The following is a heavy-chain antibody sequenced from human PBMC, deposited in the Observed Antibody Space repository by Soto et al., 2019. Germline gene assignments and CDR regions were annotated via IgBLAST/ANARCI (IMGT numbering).Heavy chain of an antibody. CDR1: GGSISSGGYY. D-gene: IGHD3-3*01. CDR3: ARSRSITIFGVVTSNWFDP. CDR2: IYYSGST. V-gene: IGHV4-31*03. Sequence: PSETLSLTCTVSGGSISSGGYYWSWIRQHPGKGLEWIGYIYYSGSTYYNPSLKSRVTISVDTSKNQFSLKLSSVTAADTAVYYGARSRSITIFGVVTSNWFDPWGQGTLVTVSS. J-gene: IGHJ5*02.